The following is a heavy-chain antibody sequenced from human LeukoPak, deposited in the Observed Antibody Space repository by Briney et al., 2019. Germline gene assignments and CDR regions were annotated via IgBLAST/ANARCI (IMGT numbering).Heavy chain of an antibody. CDR3: ARGSGWYQIDY. D-gene: IGHD6-19*01. CDR2: IKQDGSEK. V-gene: IGHV3-7*04. Sequence: GGSLRLSCAASGFTFSSYWMSWVRRAPGKGLEWVANIKQDGSEKKYVDSVKGRFTISRDNAKNSLYLQMNSLRPEDTAVYYCARGSGWYQIDYWGQGTLVTVSS. CDR1: GFTFSSYW. J-gene: IGHJ4*02.